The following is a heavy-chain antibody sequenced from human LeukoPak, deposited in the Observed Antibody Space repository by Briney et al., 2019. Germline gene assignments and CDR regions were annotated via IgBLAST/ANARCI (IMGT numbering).Heavy chain of an antibody. J-gene: IGHJ4*02. CDR2: IWYDGSNK. V-gene: IGHV3-33*08. Sequence: GGSLRLSCAASGFTFSSYAMSWVRQAPGKGLEWVAVIWYDGSNKYYADSVKGRFTISRDNSKNTLYLQMNSLRAEDTAVYYCARAYGALDYWGQGTLVTVSS. D-gene: IGHD4-17*01. CDR1: GFTFSSYA. CDR3: ARAYGALDY.